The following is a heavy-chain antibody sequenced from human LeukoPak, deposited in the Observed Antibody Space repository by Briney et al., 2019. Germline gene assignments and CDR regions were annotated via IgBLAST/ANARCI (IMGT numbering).Heavy chain of an antibody. CDR3: AKASRQAAVASPLDY. Sequence: GGSLRLSCAASGFTFNPYAMSWVRQAPGKGLEWVASIGGVGDRTYYADSVKGRFTISRDNSKDTLFLQMNSLKADDTALYYCAKASRQAAVASPLDYWGQGSLVTVSS. CDR1: GFTFNPYA. J-gene: IGHJ4*02. D-gene: IGHD6-19*01. V-gene: IGHV3-23*01. CDR2: IGGVGDRT.